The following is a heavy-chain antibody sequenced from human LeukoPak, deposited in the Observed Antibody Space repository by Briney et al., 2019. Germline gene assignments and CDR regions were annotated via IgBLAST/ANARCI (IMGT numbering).Heavy chain of an antibody. Sequence: SVKVSCKASGGTFSSYAISWVRQAPGQGLEWMGGIIPIFGTANYAQKFQGRVTITADESTSTAYMELSSLRSEDTAVYYCARASYDYDSSGYYFDYWGQGTLVTVPS. V-gene: IGHV1-69*13. J-gene: IGHJ4*02. CDR2: IIPIFGTA. CDR3: ARASYDYDSSGYYFDY. D-gene: IGHD3-22*01. CDR1: GGTFSSYA.